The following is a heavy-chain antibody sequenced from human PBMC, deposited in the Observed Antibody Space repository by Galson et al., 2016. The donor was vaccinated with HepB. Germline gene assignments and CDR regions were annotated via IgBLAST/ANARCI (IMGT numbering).Heavy chain of an antibody. V-gene: IGHV1-18*03. CDR3: AVATGGDYYGLDV. CDR2: ISPYKGDT. D-gene: IGHD3-16*01. Sequence: SVKVSCKAFGYTFTSYSITWVRQAPGQGLEWMGWISPYKGDTNYAQKLQGRVTMTTDTSTSTVYMELRSLRSDDMVMFYCAVATGGDYYGLDVWGQGTTVAVSS. J-gene: IGHJ6*02. CDR1: GYTFTSYS.